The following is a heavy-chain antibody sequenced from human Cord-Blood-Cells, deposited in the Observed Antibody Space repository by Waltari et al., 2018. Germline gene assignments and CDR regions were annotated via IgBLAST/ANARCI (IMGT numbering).Heavy chain of an antibody. CDR3: VRGRRRKLGINWFDP. CDR2: INHSGST. V-gene: IGHV4-34*01. CDR1: GGSFSGYY. D-gene: IGHD7-27*01. J-gene: IGHJ5*02. Sequence: QVQLQQWGAGLLKPSETLSLTCAVYGGSFSGYYWSWIRQPPGKGLEWIGEINHSGSTNYNPSLKSRVTISVDTSKNQFSLKLSSVTAADTAVYYCVRGRRRKLGINWFDPWGQGTLVTVSS.